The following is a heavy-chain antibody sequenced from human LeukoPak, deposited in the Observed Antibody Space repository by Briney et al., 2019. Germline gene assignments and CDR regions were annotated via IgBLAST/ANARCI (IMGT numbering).Heavy chain of an antibody. Sequence: GGSLRLSCAASGFTFSNYGMHWVRQAPGKGLEWVAIIWYDGSNKYYADSVEGRFTISRDNSENTLYLQMNSLRADDTAVYYCATARSYTNSWFFESWGQGSLVSVSS. D-gene: IGHD6-13*01. CDR1: GFTFSNYG. V-gene: IGHV3-33*01. CDR2: IWYDGSNK. CDR3: ATARSYTNSWFFES. J-gene: IGHJ4*02.